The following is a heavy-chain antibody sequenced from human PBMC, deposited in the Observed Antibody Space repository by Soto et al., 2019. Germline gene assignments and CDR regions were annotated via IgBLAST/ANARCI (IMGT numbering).Heavy chain of an antibody. J-gene: IGHJ6*03. D-gene: IGHD3-10*01. CDR3: ARVGRVRGVSRYYYYYYYMDV. CDR1: GGSFSGYY. V-gene: IGHV4-34*01. CDR2: INHSGST. Sequence: SETLSLTCAVYGGSFSGYYWSWIRQPPGKGLEWIGEINHSGSTNYNPSLKSRVTISVDTSKNQFSLKLSSVTAADTAVYYCARVGRVRGVSRYYYYYYYMDVWGKGTTVTVSS.